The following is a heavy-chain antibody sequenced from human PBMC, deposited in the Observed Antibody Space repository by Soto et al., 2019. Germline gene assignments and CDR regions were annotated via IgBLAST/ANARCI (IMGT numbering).Heavy chain of an antibody. CDR2: ISSSGSTI. V-gene: IGHV3-11*01. CDR3: ATEQRVAIFGVASDASDI. CDR1: GFTFSDYY. D-gene: IGHD3-3*01. J-gene: IGHJ3*02. Sequence: TGGSLRLSCAASGFTFSDYYMSWIRQAPGKGLEWVSYISSSGSTIYYADSVKGRFTISRDNAKNSLYLQMNSLRAEDTAVYYCATEQRVAIFGVASDASDIWGQGTMVTVSS.